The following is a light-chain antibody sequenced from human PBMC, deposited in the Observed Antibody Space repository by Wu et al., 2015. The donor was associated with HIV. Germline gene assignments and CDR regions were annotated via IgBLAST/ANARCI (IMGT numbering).Light chain of an antibody. CDR3: QQYGSSPGVT. Sequence: EVVMTQSPATLSVFPGERATLPCRASQRISSNLAWYQQKGGQAPRLLIYGASTRATGIPARFSGSGSGTDFTLTISRLEPEDFAVYYCQQYGSSPGVTFGPGTKVDIK. CDR1: QRISSN. V-gene: IGKV3-15*01. J-gene: IGKJ3*01. CDR2: GAS.